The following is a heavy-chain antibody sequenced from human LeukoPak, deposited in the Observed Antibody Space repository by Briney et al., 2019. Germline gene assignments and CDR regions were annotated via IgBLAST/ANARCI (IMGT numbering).Heavy chain of an antibody. D-gene: IGHD2-2*01. CDR2: IYPGDSDT. Sequence: GESLKISCKGSGYSFTSYWIGWVRQMPGKGLEWMGIIYPGDSDTRYSPSFQGQVTISADKSISTAYLQWSSLKASDTAMYYCARQTDCSSTSCYQGGWFDPWGQGTLVTVSS. CDR3: ARQTDCSSTSCYQGGWFDP. CDR1: GYSFTSYW. J-gene: IGHJ5*02. V-gene: IGHV5-51*01.